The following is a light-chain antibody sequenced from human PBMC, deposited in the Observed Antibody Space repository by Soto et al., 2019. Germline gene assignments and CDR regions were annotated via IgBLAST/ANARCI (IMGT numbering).Light chain of an antibody. CDR1: SSNIGSNT. CDR3: AAWDDSLNAVV. CDR2: SNN. J-gene: IGLJ2*01. V-gene: IGLV1-44*01. Sequence: QSVLTQPPSASGTPGQRVTLSCSGSSSNIGSNTVNWYQQLPGTAPKLLIYSNNQRPSGVPDRFSGSKSGTSASLAISGLQSEDEADYYCAAWDDSLNAVVFGGGTKPTVL.